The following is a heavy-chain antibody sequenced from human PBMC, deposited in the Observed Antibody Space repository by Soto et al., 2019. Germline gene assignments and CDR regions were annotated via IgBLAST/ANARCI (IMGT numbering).Heavy chain of an antibody. CDR2: MNPKSGHT. CDR3: ARTDGDLDV. V-gene: IGHV1-8*01. D-gene: IGHD4-17*01. J-gene: IGHJ6*02. CDR1: GYTFSSYD. Sequence: QVQLVQSRAEVKKPGASVKVSCKASGYTFSSYDINWVRLATGQGLEWRGWMNPKSGHTGSAQKFQGRVTMTRDTSISTAYMELSSLRAEDTAIYYCARTDGDLDVWGQGTTGTVSS.